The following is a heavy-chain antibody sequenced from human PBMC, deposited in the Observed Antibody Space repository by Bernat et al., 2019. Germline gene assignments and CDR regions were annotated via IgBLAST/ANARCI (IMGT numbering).Heavy chain of an antibody. Sequence: QVQLVESGGGVVQPGGSLRLSCAASGFTFSTYGVHWVRQAPGKGLEWVAVIWYGGDKKYYADSVRGRFTISGDNSKNTLYLQMISLKAEDTAVYYCAKERQRGYRFGDAFDIWGQGTLVTVSS. CDR2: IWYGGDKK. J-gene: IGHJ3*02. D-gene: IGHD5-12*01. CDR3: AKERQRGYRFGDAFDI. V-gene: IGHV3-30*02. CDR1: GFTFSTYG.